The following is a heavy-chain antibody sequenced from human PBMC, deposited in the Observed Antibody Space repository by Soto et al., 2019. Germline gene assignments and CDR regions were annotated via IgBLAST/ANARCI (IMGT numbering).Heavy chain of an antibody. V-gene: IGHV3-30*18. CDR2: ISYDGSNK. D-gene: IGHD6-13*01. CDR3: AKVFRPLAAAGTYDY. CDR1: GFTFSSYG. Sequence: PGGSLRLSCAASGFTFSSYGMHWVRQAPGKGLEWVAVISYDGSNKYYADSVKGRFTISRDNSKNTLYLQMNSLRAEDTAVYYCAKVFRPLAAAGTYDYWGQGTLVTVSS. J-gene: IGHJ4*02.